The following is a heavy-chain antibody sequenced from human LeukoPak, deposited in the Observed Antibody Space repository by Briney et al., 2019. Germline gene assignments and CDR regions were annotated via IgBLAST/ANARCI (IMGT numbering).Heavy chain of an antibody. CDR3: AKDILRFDY. D-gene: IGHD2-21*01. V-gene: IGHV3-23*01. CDR1: GFTFSSYW. CDR2: ISGSGGST. Sequence: GGSLRLSCAASGFTFSSYWMHWVRQAPGKGLGWVSAISGSGGSTYYADSVKGRFNISRDNSKTTLHLQMHSLRAEDTALYYCAKDILRFDYWGQGTLVTVSS. J-gene: IGHJ4*02.